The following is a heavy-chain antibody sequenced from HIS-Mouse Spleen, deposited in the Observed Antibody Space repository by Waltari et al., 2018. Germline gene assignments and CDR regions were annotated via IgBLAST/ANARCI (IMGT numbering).Heavy chain of an antibody. D-gene: IGHD6-19*01. CDR1: GFSLSTSGMC. J-gene: IGHJ4*02. CDR3: ARIAEGYSSGWYAFDY. Sequence: QVTLRESGPALVKPTQTLTLTCTFSGFSLSTSGMCVSWIRQPPGKALEWLRRIDWDDDKYYSTSLKTRLTISKDTSKNQVVLTMTNMDPVDTATYYCARIAEGYSSGWYAFDYWGQGTLVTVSS. V-gene: IGHV2-70*15. CDR2: IDWDDDK.